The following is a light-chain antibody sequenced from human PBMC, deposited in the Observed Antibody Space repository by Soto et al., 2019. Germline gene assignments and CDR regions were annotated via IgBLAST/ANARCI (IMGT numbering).Light chain of an antibody. Sequence: QLVLTQPPSVSGAPGQRVTISCTGSSSNIGAGYDVHWYQQLPGTAPKLLIYRDYQRPSGVPDRFSGSKSGTSASLAISGLRSEDEADYYCAAWDDSLSGHVVFGGGTKLTVL. CDR2: RDY. V-gene: IGLV1-47*01. CDR1: SSNIGAGYD. CDR3: AAWDDSLSGHVV. J-gene: IGLJ2*01.